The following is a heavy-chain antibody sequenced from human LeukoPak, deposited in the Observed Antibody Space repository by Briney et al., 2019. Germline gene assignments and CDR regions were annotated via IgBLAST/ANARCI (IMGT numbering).Heavy chain of an antibody. D-gene: IGHD3-22*01. CDR3: VKRRYDSSGYFDY. V-gene: IGHV3-23*01. Sequence: GGSLRLSCVASGFTFSSYAMSWVRQAPGKGLEWVSVISGSGGSTYYADSVKGRFTISRDNSQNTLYLQMNSLRAEDTAVYYCVKRRYDSSGYFDYWGRGTLVTVSS. CDR1: GFTFSSYA. J-gene: IGHJ4*02. CDR2: ISGSGGST.